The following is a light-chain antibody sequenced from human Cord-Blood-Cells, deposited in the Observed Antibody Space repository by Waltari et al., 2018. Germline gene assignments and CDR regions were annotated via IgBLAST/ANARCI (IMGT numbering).Light chain of an antibody. V-gene: IGLV1-40*01. CDR1: SSNIGAGYD. Sequence: QSVLPQPPSVSGAPGQRVTIPCTGSSSNIGAGYDVHWYQQLPGTAPKLLIYVNGNRPSGVPDRFSGSKSGTSASLAITGLQAEDEADYYCQSYDSSLSGHVVFGGGTKLTVL. CDR3: QSYDSSLSGHVV. CDR2: VNG. J-gene: IGLJ2*01.